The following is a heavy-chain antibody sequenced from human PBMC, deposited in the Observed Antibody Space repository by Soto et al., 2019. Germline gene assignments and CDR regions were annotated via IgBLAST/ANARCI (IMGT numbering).Heavy chain of an antibody. CDR1: GFTFSSYG. CDR2: IWYDGSNK. CDR3: GRDRGYSYGYFDY. V-gene: IGHV3-33*01. J-gene: IGHJ4*02. D-gene: IGHD5-18*01. Sequence: ESGGGVVQPGRSLRLSCAASGFTFSSYGMHWVRQAPGKGLEWVAVIWYDGSNKYYAESVKGRFTISRDNSKNTLYLQMNSLRAEDTAVYYCGRDRGYSYGYFDYWGQGTLVTVSS.